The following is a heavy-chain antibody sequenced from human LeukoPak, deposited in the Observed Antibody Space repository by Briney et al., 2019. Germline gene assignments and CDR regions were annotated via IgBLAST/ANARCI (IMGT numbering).Heavy chain of an antibody. J-gene: IGHJ4*02. CDR2: ISGSVGST. CDR3: AKDGQLWLLGLFDY. CDR1: GFTFSSYA. D-gene: IGHD5-18*01. V-gene: IGHV3-23*01. Sequence: GGSLRLSCAASGFTFSSYAMSWVRHAPGKGLEWVSAISGSVGSTYYADSVKGRFTISRDNSKNTLYLQMTSLRAEDTAVYYCAKDGQLWLLGLFDYWGQGTLVTVSS.